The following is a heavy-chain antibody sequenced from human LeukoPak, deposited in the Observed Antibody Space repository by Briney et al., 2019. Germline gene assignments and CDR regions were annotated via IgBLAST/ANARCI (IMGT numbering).Heavy chain of an antibody. Sequence: GGSLRLSCAASGFTFSSYAMSWVRQAPGKGLEWVSAISGTGGSTYYSDSVKGRFTISRDNSKNTLYLQMNSLRVEDTAVYYCAKGRILTGYYNFDYWGQGTLVTVSS. D-gene: IGHD3-9*01. CDR2: ISGTGGST. J-gene: IGHJ4*02. CDR1: GFTFSSYA. V-gene: IGHV3-23*01. CDR3: AKGRILTGYYNFDY.